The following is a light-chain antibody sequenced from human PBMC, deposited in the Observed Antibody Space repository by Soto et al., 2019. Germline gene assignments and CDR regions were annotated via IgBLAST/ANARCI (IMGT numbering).Light chain of an antibody. CDR3: QQSYSTPTT. CDR2: AAS. V-gene: IGKV1-5*01. Sequence: DIQMTQSPSILSASVGDRVTITCRASQSISSWLAWYQQKPGKAPKLLIYAASTLQSGVPSRFSGSGSGTDFTLTISCLQSEDFAVYYCQQSYSTPTTFGQGTRLEIK. CDR1: QSISSW. J-gene: IGKJ5*01.